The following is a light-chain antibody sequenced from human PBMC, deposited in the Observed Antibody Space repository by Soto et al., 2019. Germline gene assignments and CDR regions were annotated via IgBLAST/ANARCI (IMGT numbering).Light chain of an antibody. J-gene: IGKJ3*01. CDR1: QSISSY. Sequence: DIQMTQSPSSLSASVGDRVTITCRASQSISSYLNWYQQKPGKAPKLLIYAASSLQGGVPSRFSGMGSLTDFTLTISSLQPEDFATYYCQPSYSTPLSFGPGTKVDIK. CDR2: AAS. CDR3: QPSYSTPLS. V-gene: IGKV1-39*01.